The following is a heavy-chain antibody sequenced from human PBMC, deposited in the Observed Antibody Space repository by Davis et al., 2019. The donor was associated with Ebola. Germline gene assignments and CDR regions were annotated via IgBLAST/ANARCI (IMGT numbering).Heavy chain of an antibody. CDR3: ARGGLASLWLLNY. D-gene: IGHD3-22*01. Sequence: GESLKISCAASGFTFRSYWMTWVRQAPGKGLEWVSYISSSSSTIYYADSVKGRFTISRDNAKNSLYLQMNSLRAEDTAVYYCARGGLASLWLLNYWGQGTLVTVSS. V-gene: IGHV3-48*04. CDR2: ISSSSSTI. J-gene: IGHJ4*02. CDR1: GFTFRSYW.